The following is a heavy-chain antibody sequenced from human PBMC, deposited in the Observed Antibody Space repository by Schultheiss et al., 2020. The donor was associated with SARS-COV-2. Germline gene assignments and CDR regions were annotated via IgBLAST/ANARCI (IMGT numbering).Heavy chain of an antibody. J-gene: IGHJ4*03. CDR3: ARGRTQQLVLIFDY. CDR1: GGSFSDYS. V-gene: IGHV4-34*01. D-gene: IGHD6-13*01. Sequence: SETLSLTCAVYGGSFSDYSWSWIRQPPGEGLEWIGEIHDSGSSNYNPSLKSRVTLSIDTSKKQISLRLNSVTAADTAVYFCARGRTQQLVLIFDYWGQGTLVTVS. CDR2: IHDSGSS.